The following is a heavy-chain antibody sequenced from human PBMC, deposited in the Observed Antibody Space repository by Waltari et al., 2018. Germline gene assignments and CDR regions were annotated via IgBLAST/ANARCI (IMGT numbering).Heavy chain of an antibody. J-gene: IGHJ4*02. CDR1: GIIVAGYA. CDR3: ARDGHSYFYGSWSDY. Sequence: QGQRVESGGGVVEPGKYQRLCCEGYGIIVAGYAMHWVRQAPGKGLEWVAVISFDGNNISFADSVKGRFTINRDNSKNTLSLQMNSLTPEDTAIYSCARDGHSYFYGSWSDYWGQGTLVTVSS. D-gene: IGHD3-10*01. V-gene: IGHV3-30*01. CDR2: ISFDGNNI.